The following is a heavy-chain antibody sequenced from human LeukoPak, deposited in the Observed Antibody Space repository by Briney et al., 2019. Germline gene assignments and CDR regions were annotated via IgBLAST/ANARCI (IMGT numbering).Heavy chain of an antibody. V-gene: IGHV4-34*01. CDR3: ARVRRAFDI. CDR2: INHSGST. Sequence: PSETLSLTCAVYGGSFSGYYWSWIRQPPGKGLEWIGGINHSGSTNYNPSLKSRVTISVDTSKNQFSLKLSSVTAADTAVYYCARVRRAFDIWGQRTMVTVSS. CDR1: GGSFSGYY. J-gene: IGHJ3*02.